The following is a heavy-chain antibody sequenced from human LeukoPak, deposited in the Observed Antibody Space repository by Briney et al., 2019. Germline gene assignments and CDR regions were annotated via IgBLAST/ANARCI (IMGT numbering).Heavy chain of an antibody. CDR1: EYTFTRYA. CDR2: FNPNSGGT. Sequence: GASVKVSCKASEYTFTRYAMNWVRQAPGQGLEWMGWFNPNSGGTNYAQKFQGRVTMTRDTSISTAYMELSRLRSDDTAVYYCARGGTWFGELSDWFDPWGQGTLVTVSS. CDR3: ARGGTWFGELSDWFDP. D-gene: IGHD3-10*01. J-gene: IGHJ5*02. V-gene: IGHV1-2*02.